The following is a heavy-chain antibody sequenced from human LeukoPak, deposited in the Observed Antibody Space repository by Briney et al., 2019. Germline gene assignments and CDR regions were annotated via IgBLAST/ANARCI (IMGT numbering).Heavy chain of an antibody. J-gene: IGHJ6*03. Sequence: VASVKVSCKASGGTFSSYAISWVRQAPGQGLEWMGGIIPIFGTANYAQKFQGRVTITTDESTSTAYMELSSLRSEDTAVYYCARGGIAAAGTTIKFIDYYYHMDVWGKGTTVTVSS. CDR3: ARGGIAAAGTTIKFIDYYYHMDV. CDR2: IIPIFGTA. V-gene: IGHV1-69*05. D-gene: IGHD6-13*01. CDR1: GGTFSSYA.